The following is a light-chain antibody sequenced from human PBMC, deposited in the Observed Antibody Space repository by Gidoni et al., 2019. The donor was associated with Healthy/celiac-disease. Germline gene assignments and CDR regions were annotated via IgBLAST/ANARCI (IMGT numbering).Light chain of an antibody. Sequence: QSALTQPASVSGSPGQSITISCTGTSSDVGGYNYVSWYQKHPGKAPKLMIYDVSNRPSGVSNRFSGSNSGNTASLTISGLQAEDEADYYCSSYTSSSTYVFGTGTKVTVL. CDR3: SSYTSSSTYV. V-gene: IGLV2-14*01. CDR2: DVS. CDR1: SSDVGGYNY. J-gene: IGLJ1*01.